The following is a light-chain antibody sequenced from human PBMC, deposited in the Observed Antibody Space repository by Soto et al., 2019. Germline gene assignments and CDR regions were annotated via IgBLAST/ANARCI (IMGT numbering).Light chain of an antibody. Sequence: QSALTQPASVSGSPGQSITISCTGTSSDVGGYSYVSWYQQHPGKTPKLMIYEVSNRPSGVSHRFSGSKSGNTASLTISGLQTEDDSHYYCCSYANGNTLLFGGGTKLTVL. CDR3: CSYANGNTLL. J-gene: IGLJ2*01. CDR1: SSDVGGYSY. CDR2: EVS. V-gene: IGLV2-14*01.